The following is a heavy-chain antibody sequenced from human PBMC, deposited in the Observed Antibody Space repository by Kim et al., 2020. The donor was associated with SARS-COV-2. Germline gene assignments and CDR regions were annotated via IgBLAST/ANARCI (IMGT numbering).Heavy chain of an antibody. Sequence: ASVKVSCKVSGFSLTEYSIHWVRQAPGKGLEWMGGFDPDKDETVFAQKFQGRVTLTDDTSTETAYMELTNLRSGDTAVYYCASGHGTGGLYYYYYMDVWGNGTTVTVSS. CDR2: FDPDKDET. J-gene: IGHJ6*03. D-gene: IGHD3-10*01. CDR1: GFSLTEYS. CDR3: ASGHGTGGLYYYYYMDV. V-gene: IGHV1-24*01.